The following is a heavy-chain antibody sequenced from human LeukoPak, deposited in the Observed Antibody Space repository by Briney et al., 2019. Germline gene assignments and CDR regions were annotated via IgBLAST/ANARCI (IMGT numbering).Heavy chain of an antibody. CDR2: IIKDGSEK. CDR1: GFTSSNNW. Sequence: PGGSLRLSCEPSGFTSSNNWMSCGPQAPGEGLECVANIIKDGSEKYYVDSVKGRFTISRDKAKNSLYLQMNSLRAEDTAVYYCARDHAYRWYGGHDACQIWGQGTMVTVSS. J-gene: IGHJ3*02. CDR3: ARDHAYRWYGGHDACQI. V-gene: IGHV3-7*05. D-gene: IGHD2-8*02.